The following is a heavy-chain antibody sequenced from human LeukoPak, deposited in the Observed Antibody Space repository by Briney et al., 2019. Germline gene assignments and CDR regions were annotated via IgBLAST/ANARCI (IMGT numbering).Heavy chain of an antibody. V-gene: IGHV4-39*01. Sequence: SETLSLTCTVSGGSLNTPNYYWGWIRQTPGKGLEWIGSIYYSGSTYYNPSLKSRVTISVDTSKNQFSLKLSSVTAADTAVYYCARSPGPLVPAAFDIRGQGTMVTVSS. J-gene: IGHJ3*02. CDR2: IYYSGST. D-gene: IGHD3-10*01. CDR3: ARSPGPLVPAAFDI. CDR1: GGSLNTPNYY.